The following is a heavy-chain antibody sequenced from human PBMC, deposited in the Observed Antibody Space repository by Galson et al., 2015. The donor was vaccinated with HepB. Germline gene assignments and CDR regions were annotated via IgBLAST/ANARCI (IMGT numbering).Heavy chain of an antibody. Sequence: SLRLSCAASGFTFSSYAMSWVRQAPGKGLEWVSAISGSGGSTYYADSVKGRFTISRANSKNTLYLQMNSLRAEDTATYYCANSADKRYDTVGQSWVDYWGQGTLVTVSS. CDR1: GFTFSSYA. CDR2: ISGSGGST. CDR3: ANSADKRYDTVGQSWVDY. J-gene: IGHJ4*02. V-gene: IGHV3-23*01. D-gene: IGHD3-3*01.